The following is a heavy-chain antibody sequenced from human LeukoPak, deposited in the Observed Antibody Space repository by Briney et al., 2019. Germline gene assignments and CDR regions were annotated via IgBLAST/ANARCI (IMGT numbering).Heavy chain of an antibody. J-gene: IGHJ4*02. CDR3: ARGTITTLTDS. Sequence: PSGTLSLTCAISGGSISSSNWWTWVRQPPGKGLEWVGEIYLRGNTNYNPSLESRVTISVDESKTQLSLRLESVTAADTAVYYCARGTITTLTDSWGPGTLVTVSS. CDR2: IYLRGNT. CDR1: GGSISSSNW. V-gene: IGHV4-4*02. D-gene: IGHD4-17*01.